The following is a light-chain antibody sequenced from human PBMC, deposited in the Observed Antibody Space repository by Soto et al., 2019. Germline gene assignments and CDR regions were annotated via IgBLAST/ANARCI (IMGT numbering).Light chain of an antibody. CDR3: QQTFSAPSIT. CDR1: QTISDY. Sequence: DIQLTQSPSSLSASGGDRVTITCRAAQTISDYLNWYQQKPGTAPKLLIYAASTLQSGVPSRFSGSRSGTDFTLTISSLHPEDVATYYCQQTFSAPSITFGQGTRLEIK. J-gene: IGKJ5*01. CDR2: AAS. V-gene: IGKV1-39*01.